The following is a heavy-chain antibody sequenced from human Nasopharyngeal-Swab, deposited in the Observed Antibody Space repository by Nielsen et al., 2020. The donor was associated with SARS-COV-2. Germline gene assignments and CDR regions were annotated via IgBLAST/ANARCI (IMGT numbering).Heavy chain of an antibody. V-gene: IGHV4-39*01. CDR1: GGSISSSSYY. J-gene: IGHJ5*02. CDR2: IYYSGNT. CDR3: TQDVLLWFGELYGGNWFDP. D-gene: IGHD3-10*01. Sequence: SETLSLTCTVSGGSISSSSYYWGWIRQPPGKGLEWIGSIYYSGNTYYNPSLKSRVTISVDTSKNQFSLKLSSVTAADTAVYYCTQDVLLWFGELYGGNWFDPWGQGTLVTVSS.